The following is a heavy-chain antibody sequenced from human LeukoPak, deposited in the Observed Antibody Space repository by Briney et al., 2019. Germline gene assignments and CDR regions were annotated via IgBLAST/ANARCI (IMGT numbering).Heavy chain of an antibody. CDR1: GFTFSSYR. Sequence: GGPLRLSCAASGFTFSSYRMHWVRQAPGKALEWVSYISSSSSTIYYADSVKGRFTISRDNAKNSPYLQMNSLRAEDTAVYYCARNGGDPNYYYYYMDVWGKGTTVTVSS. CDR3: ARNGGDPNYYYYYMDV. D-gene: IGHD2-21*02. CDR2: ISSSSSTI. J-gene: IGHJ6*03. V-gene: IGHV3-48*01.